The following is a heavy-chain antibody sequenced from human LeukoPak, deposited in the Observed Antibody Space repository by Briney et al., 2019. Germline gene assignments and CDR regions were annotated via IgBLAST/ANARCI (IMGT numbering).Heavy chain of an antibody. CDR1: GFTFSSYS. J-gene: IGHJ3*02. D-gene: IGHD5-12*01. V-gene: IGHV3-21*01. CDR3: ARGRGGYNYAFDI. Sequence: AGGSLRLSCAASGFTFSSYSMNWVRRAPGKGLGGVSSISSSNIYMYYADSVKGRFTISRDNAKNSLYLQMNSLRAEDTAVYYCARGRGGYNYAFDIWGQGTMVTVSS. CDR2: ISSSNIYM.